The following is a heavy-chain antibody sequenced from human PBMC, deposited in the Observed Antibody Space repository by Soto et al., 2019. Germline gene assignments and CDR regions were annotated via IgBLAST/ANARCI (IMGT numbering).Heavy chain of an antibody. V-gene: IGHV3-23*01. CDR3: GKGGSYDYGDSDYYYCYMDV. CDR2: ISGSGGST. CDR1: GFTFSSYA. J-gene: IGHJ6*03. D-gene: IGHD4-17*01. Sequence: EVQLLESGGGLVQPGGSLRLSCAASGFTFSSYAMSWVRQAPGKGLEWVSAISGSGGSTYYADSVKGRFTISRDNSKNTLYLQMNSLRAEDTAVYYCGKGGSYDYGDSDYYYCYMDVWGKGTTVTVSS.